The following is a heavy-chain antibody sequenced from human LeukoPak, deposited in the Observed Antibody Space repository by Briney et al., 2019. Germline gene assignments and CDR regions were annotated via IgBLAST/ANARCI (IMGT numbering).Heavy chain of an antibody. CDR1: GFTFSSYA. J-gene: IGHJ4*02. D-gene: IGHD2-2*01. CDR3: ARFCRSTSCRPPPFDY. CDR2: INHSGST. V-gene: IGHV4-34*01. Sequence: GSLRLSCAASGFTFSSYAMSWVRQPPGKGLEWIGEINHSGSTNYNPSLKSRVTISVDTSKNQFSLKLSSVTAADTAVYYCARFCRSTSCRPPPFDYWGQGTLVTVSS.